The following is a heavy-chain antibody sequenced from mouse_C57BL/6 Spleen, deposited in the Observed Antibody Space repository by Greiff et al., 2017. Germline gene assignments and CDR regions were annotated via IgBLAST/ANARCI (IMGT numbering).Heavy chain of an antibody. J-gene: IGHJ3*01. CDR1: GYTFTSYW. CDR2: IDPSDSYT. Sequence: QVQLQQPGAELVKPGASVKLSCKASGYTFTSYWMQWVKQRPGQGLEWIGEIDPSDSYTNYNQKFKGKATLTVDPSSSTAYMQRSSLTSEDSAVYYCARPSSGYVWFAYWGQGTLVTVSA. V-gene: IGHV1-50*01. D-gene: IGHD3-2*02. CDR3: ARPSSGYVWFAY.